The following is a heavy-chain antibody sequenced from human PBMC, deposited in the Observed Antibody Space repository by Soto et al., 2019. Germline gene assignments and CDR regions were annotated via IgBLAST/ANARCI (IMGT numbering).Heavy chain of an antibody. Sequence: LRLSCTASRFTFGDYAMSWFRQAPGKGLEWVGFIRSKAYGGTTEYAASVKGRFTISRDDSKSIAYLQMNSLKTEDTAVYYCTTRGGAAAGTYYYYGMDVWGQGTTVTVSS. CDR1: RFTFGDYA. CDR3: TTRGGAAAGTYYYYGMDV. CDR2: IRSKAYGGTT. D-gene: IGHD6-13*01. J-gene: IGHJ6*02. V-gene: IGHV3-49*03.